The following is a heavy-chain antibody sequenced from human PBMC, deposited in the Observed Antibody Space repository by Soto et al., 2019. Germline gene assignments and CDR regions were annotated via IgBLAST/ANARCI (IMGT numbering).Heavy chain of an antibody. CDR3: ARAYYYDSSGYLDY. CDR2: ISAYNGNT. D-gene: IGHD3-22*01. Sequence: ASVKVSCKASGYTFTSYGISWVRQALGQGLEWMGWISAYNGNTNYAQKHQGRVTMTTDTSTSTAYMELRSLRSDDTAVYYCARAYYYDSSGYLDYWGQGTLVTVSS. J-gene: IGHJ4*02. CDR1: GYTFTSYG. V-gene: IGHV1-18*01.